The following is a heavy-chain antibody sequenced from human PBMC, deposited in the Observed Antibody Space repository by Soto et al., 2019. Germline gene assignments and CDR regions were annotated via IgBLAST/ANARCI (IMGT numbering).Heavy chain of an antibody. Sequence: EVQLVESGGGFVQPGVFLRLSCAASGFNFISYSMNWVRQAPGKWLEWGSYISSSSSTIYYADSVKGRFTISRDNAKNSLYLQMNSLRDEDTAVYYCARPEYSSSSYGMDVWGQETTVTDSS. CDR2: ISSSSSTI. CDR1: GFNFISYS. D-gene: IGHD6-6*01. CDR3: ARPEYSSSSYGMDV. J-gene: IGHJ6*02. V-gene: IGHV3-48*02.